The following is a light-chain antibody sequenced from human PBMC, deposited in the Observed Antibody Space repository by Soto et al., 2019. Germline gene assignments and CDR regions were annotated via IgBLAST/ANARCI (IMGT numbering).Light chain of an antibody. Sequence: QSVLTQPPSVSAAPGQKVTISCSGSSSNIGSDSVSWYQRLPGTAPKLVIYENYKRPSGIPDRFSGSKSGTSATLDITGLKTGDEADYYCATWDFTLSAGVFGGGTQLTVL. J-gene: IGLJ3*02. CDR2: ENY. V-gene: IGLV1-51*01. CDR3: ATWDFTLSAGV. CDR1: SSNIGSDS.